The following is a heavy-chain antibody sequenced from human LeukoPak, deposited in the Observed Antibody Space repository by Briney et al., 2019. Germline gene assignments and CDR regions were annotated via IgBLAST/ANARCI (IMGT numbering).Heavy chain of an antibody. CDR3: AKDPTLLWFGELCYFDY. V-gene: IGHV3-48*01. CDR1: GFTFSSYS. D-gene: IGHD3-10*01. J-gene: IGHJ4*02. Sequence: RGSLRLSCAASGFTFSSYSMNWVRQAPGKGLEWVSYISSSSSTIYYADSVKGRFTISRDNSKNTLYLQMNSLRAEDTAVYYCAKDPTLLWFGELCYFDYWGQGTLVTVSS. CDR2: ISSSSSTI.